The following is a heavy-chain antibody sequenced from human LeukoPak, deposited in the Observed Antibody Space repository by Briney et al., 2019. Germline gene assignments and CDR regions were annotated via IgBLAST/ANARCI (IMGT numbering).Heavy chain of an antibody. CDR3: ARGYYDSSGYYYSRVDAFDI. Sequence: SVKVSCKASGGTFSSYAISWVRQAPGQGREWMGGIIPIFGTANYAQKFQGRVTITADESTSTAYMELSSLRSEDTAVYYCARGYYDSSGYYYSRVDAFDIWGQGTMVTVSS. CDR2: IIPIFGTA. D-gene: IGHD3-22*01. CDR1: GGTFSSYA. J-gene: IGHJ3*02. V-gene: IGHV1-69*13.